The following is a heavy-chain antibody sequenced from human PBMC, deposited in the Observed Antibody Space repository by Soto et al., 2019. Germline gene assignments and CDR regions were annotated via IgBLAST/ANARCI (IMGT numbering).Heavy chain of an antibody. D-gene: IGHD2-2*01. CDR2: IYSGGST. CDR3: ARPRGYCSSTSCFHYYGMDF. CDR1: GFTVSNNY. V-gene: IGHV3-53*01. J-gene: IGHJ6*02. Sequence: EVQLVESGGGLIQPGGSLRLSCAASGFTVSNNYMSWVRQAPGKGLEWVSVIYSGGSTYYADSVKGRFTISRDNSKNTLYLQMNSLRADDTAVYYCARPRGYCSSTSCFHYYGMDFWGQGTTVTVS.